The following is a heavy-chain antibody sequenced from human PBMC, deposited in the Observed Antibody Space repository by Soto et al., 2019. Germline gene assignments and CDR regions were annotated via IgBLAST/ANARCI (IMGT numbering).Heavy chain of an antibody. CDR2: ISDSGDTT. CDR3: AKDKPGTTSFDD. D-gene: IGHD1-1*01. V-gene: IGHV3-23*01. CDR1: AFTISRYA. Sequence: EVQLLESGGGLVQPGGSLRLSCAASAFTISRYAMSWVRQAPGKGLEWVSAISDSGDTTHYADSVKGRFTISRDTSKITLYLQMNTLRAEDTAVYYCAKDKPGTTSFDDWGQGTLVIVSS. J-gene: IGHJ4*02.